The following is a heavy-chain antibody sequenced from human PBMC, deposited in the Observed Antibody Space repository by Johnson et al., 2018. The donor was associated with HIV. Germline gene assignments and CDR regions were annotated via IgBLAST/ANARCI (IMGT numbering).Heavy chain of an antibody. Sequence: VQLVESGGGLVQPGGSLRLSCVASGFMFSDYWMTWVRQAPGKGLEWVSRIVSDVSSAIYTDSVTGRFTISRENAKNSLYLQINSLRAEDTAIYNCARGLTRLSRNDYWNGIGAFDLWGQGTMVTVSS. CDR3: ARGLTRLSRNDYWNGIGAFDL. CDR1: GFMFSDYW. CDR2: IVSDVSSA. J-gene: IGHJ3*01. D-gene: IGHD5-12*01. V-gene: IGHV3-74*02.